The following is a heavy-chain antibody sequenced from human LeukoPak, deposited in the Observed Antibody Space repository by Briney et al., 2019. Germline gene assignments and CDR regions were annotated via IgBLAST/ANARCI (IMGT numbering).Heavy chain of an antibody. Sequence: GGSLRLSCAASGFTFSSYDMHWVRQATGKGLEWVSAIGTAGDTYYPGSVKGRFTISRENAKNSLYLQMNSLRAEDTAVYYCAKGTKDYYGSGSFYLSRDHFISRWGQGTLVTVSS. CDR3: AKGTKDYYGSGSFYLSRDHFISR. CDR1: GFTFSSYD. CDR2: IGTAGDT. J-gene: IGHJ4*02. V-gene: IGHV3-13*01. D-gene: IGHD3-10*01.